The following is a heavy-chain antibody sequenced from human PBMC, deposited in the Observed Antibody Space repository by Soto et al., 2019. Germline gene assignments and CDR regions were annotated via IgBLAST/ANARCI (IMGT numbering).Heavy chain of an antibody. V-gene: IGHV3-48*02. D-gene: IGHD5-12*01. J-gene: IGHJ3*02. CDR1: GFTFSSYS. CDR3: ARARGYSGYESSDAFDI. CDR2: ISSSSSTI. Sequence: GGSLRLSCAASGFTFSSYSMNWVRQAPGKGLEWVSYISSSSSTIYYADSVKGRFTISRDNAKNSLYLQMNSLRDEDTAVYYCARARGYSGYESSDAFDIWGQGTMVT.